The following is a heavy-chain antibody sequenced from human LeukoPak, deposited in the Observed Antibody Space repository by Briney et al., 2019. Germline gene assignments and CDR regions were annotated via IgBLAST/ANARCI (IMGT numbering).Heavy chain of an antibody. Sequence: SETLSLTCTVSDDSISDYYRGWIRQPPGKGLEWIGYFHNSGTSTYNPSLKSRVTISADTSKNQFSLKLSSVTAADTAVYYCARLLRSSGWAGYYYYGMDVWGQGTTVTVPS. CDR3: ARLLRSSGWAGYYYYGMDV. CDR1: DDSISDYY. CDR2: FHNSGTS. D-gene: IGHD6-19*01. J-gene: IGHJ6*02. V-gene: IGHV4-59*08.